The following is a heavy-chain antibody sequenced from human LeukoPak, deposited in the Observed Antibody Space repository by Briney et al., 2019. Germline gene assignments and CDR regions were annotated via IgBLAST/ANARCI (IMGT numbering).Heavy chain of an antibody. D-gene: IGHD2/OR15-2a*01. V-gene: IGHV4-59*08. J-gene: IGHJ4*02. CDR3: ARVRISLLPFDY. CDR1: GGSISSYY. CDR2: IYYSGST. Sequence: PSETLSLTCTVSGGSISSYYWSWIRQPPGKGLEWIGYIYYSGSTYYNPSLKSRVTISVDTSKNQFSLKLSSVTAADTAVYYCARVRISLLPFDYWGQGTLVTVSS.